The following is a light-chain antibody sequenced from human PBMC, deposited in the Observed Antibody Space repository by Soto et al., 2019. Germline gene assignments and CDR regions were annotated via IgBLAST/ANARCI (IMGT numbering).Light chain of an antibody. Sequence: AILMTQSPSSLSASVGDRITMTCRASQGIRKDLAWYQQKPGKAPKLLIYATSSLQSGVPSRFSGSGSGRDFTLTISSLQPEDFATYYCLQDYNFPRTFGQGTKVEIK. CDR1: QGIRKD. CDR3: LQDYNFPRT. CDR2: ATS. V-gene: IGKV1-6*02. J-gene: IGKJ1*01.